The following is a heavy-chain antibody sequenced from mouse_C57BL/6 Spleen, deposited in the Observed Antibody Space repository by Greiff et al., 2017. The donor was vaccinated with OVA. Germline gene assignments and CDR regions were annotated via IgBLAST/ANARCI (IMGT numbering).Heavy chain of an antibody. CDR3: ARAASGYYAMDY. CDR2: ISSSGST. D-gene: IGHD6-1*01. Sequence: EVKLMESGPALVKPSQTVSLTCTVTGYSITTGNHWWNWNRQVSGSKLEWIGYISSSGSTDSNPSLKSRISITRDTSKNQLFLQLNSVTTEDIATDYCARAASGYYAMDYWGQGTSVTVSS. V-gene: IGHV3-4*01. J-gene: IGHJ4*01. CDR1: GYSITTGNHW.